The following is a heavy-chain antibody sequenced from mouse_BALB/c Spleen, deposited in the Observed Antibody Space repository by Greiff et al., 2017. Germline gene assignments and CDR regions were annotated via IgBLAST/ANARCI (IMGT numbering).Heavy chain of an antibody. V-gene: IGHV1-82*01. CDR1: GYAFSSSW. Sequence: QVQLQQSGPELVKPGASVKISCKASGYAFSSSWMNWVKQRPGQGLEWIGRIYPGDGDTNYNGKFKGKATLTADKSSSTAYMQLSSLTSVDSAVYFCARGGYYAFDYWGQGTTLTVSS. CDR2: IYPGDGDT. J-gene: IGHJ2*01. CDR3: ARGGYYAFDY. D-gene: IGHD2-3*01.